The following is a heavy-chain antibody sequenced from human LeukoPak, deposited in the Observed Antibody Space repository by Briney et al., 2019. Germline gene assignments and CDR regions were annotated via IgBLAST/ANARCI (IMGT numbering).Heavy chain of an antibody. J-gene: IGHJ3*02. Sequence: GGSLRLSCAASGFTFSSYAMSWVRQAPGKGLEWVSAISGSGGSTYYADSVKGRFTISRDNSKNTLYLQMNSLRAEDTAVYYCARGRDGYNLVDAFDIWGQGIMVTVSS. CDR2: ISGSGGST. D-gene: IGHD5-24*01. CDR3: ARGRDGYNLVDAFDI. V-gene: IGHV3-23*01. CDR1: GFTFSSYA.